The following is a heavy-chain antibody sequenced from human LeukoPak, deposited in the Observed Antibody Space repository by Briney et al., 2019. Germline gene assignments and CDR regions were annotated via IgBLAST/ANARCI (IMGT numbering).Heavy chain of an antibody. J-gene: IGHJ4*02. CDR3: ARGSGEGYTYGRYYFDY. CDR1: RYTFTGYY. V-gene: IGHV1-2*02. CDR2: INPNTGGT. D-gene: IGHD5-18*01. Sequence: ASVKVSCKASRYTFTGYYMHWVRQAPGQGLEWMGWINPNTGGTDYAQKFQGRVTMTRDTSISTAYMELSRLRSDDTAVYYCARGSGEGYTYGRYYFDYWGQGTLVTVSS.